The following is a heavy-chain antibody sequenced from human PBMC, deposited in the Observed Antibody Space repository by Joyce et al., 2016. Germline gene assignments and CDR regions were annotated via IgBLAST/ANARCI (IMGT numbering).Heavy chain of an antibody. CDR2: LSPSGNTK. D-gene: IGHD2-15*01. Sequence: EVQLVESGGGLVQPGGSLRLSCAASGFTFSRYNMHWVRQAPGEGLEWVSYLSPSGNTKYYAESVKGRFTISRDNAKKARYLQMNSLRDEDSAVYYCARGSLGGDIVVVVAATPLWNWGQGTRVTVSS. CDR1: GFTFSRYN. J-gene: IGHJ4*02. CDR3: ARGSLGGDIVVVVAATPLWN. V-gene: IGHV3-48*02.